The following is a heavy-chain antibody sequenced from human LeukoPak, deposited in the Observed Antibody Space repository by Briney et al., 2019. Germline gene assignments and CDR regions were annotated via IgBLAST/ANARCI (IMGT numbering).Heavy chain of an antibody. J-gene: IGHJ4*02. Sequence: GGSLRLSCAASGFTFSSYAMSWVRQAPGKGLEWVSAISGSGGSTYYADSVKGRFTISRDNSKNTLYLQMNSLRAEDTAVYYCAKGKRITMIVVVFPDYWGQGILVTVSS. D-gene: IGHD3-22*01. V-gene: IGHV3-23*01. CDR3: AKGKRITMIVVVFPDY. CDR1: GFTFSSYA. CDR2: ISGSGGST.